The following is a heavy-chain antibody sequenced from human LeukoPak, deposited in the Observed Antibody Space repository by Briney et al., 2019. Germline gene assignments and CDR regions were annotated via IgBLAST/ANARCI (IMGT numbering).Heavy chain of an antibody. CDR3: ARDPGMTGTTSGFDY. D-gene: IGHD1-7*01. J-gene: IGHJ4*02. V-gene: IGHV1-2*02. CDR2: INPNSGGT. Sequence: GASVKVSCKASGGTFSSYAISWVRQAPGQGLEWMGWINPNSGGTNYAQKFQGRVTMTRDTSISTAYMELSRLRSDDTAVYYCARDPGMTGTTSGFDYWGQGTLVTVSS. CDR1: GGTFSSYA.